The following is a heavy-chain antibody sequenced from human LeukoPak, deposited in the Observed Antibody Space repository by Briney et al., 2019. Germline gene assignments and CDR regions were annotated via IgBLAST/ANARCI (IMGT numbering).Heavy chain of an antibody. CDR3: AKGMGYFFDSSGPTWGDAFDI. J-gene: IGHJ3*02. CDR1: GFTFSSYG. D-gene: IGHD3-22*01. CDR2: IRYDGSNK. V-gene: IGHV3-30*02. Sequence: GGSLRLSCAASGFTFSSYGMHWVRQAPGKGLEWVAFIRYDGSNKYYADSVKGRFTISRDNSKNTLYLQMNSLRAEDTAVYYCAKGMGYFFDSSGPTWGDAFDIWGQGTMVTVSS.